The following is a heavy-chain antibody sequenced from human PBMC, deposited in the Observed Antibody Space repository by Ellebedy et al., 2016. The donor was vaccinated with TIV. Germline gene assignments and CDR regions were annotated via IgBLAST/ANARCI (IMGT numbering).Heavy chain of an antibody. CDR1: GFTFSSYW. CDR2: INPDGSST. Sequence: GGSLRLSCAASGFTFSSYWMHWVRQAPGKGLVWVSRINPDGSSTNYADSVKGRVTISRDNAKNSMFLQMNSLRDEDTAVYFCARGIEYASGDWGQGTLVTVSS. J-gene: IGHJ4*02. V-gene: IGHV3-74*01. D-gene: IGHD6-19*01. CDR3: ARGIEYASGD.